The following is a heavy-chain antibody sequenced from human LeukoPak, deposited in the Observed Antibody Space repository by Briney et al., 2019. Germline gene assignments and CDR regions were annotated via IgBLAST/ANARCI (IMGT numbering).Heavy chain of an antibody. Sequence: KSSETLSLTCTVSGGSISSGGYYWSWIRQHPGKGLEWIGYIYYSGSTYYNPSLKSRVTISVDTSKNQFSLKLSSVTAADTAVYYCARRIAARPRGSYYYGMDVWGQGTTVTVSS. CDR1: GGSISSGGYY. CDR3: ARRIAARPRGSYYYGMDV. D-gene: IGHD6-6*01. J-gene: IGHJ6*02. V-gene: IGHV4-31*03. CDR2: IYYSGST.